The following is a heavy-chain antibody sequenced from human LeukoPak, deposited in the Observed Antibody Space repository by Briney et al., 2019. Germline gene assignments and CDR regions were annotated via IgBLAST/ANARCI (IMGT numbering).Heavy chain of an antibody. CDR2: INPNSGGT. J-gene: IGHJ4*02. Sequence: GASVKVSCKASGYTFTGYYMHWVRQAPGQGLEWMGWINPNSGGTNYAQKFQGRVTMTTDTSTSTAYMELRSLRSDDTAVYYCARVIHGDYFDYWGQGTLVTVSS. CDR3: ARVIHGDYFDY. CDR1: GYTFTGYY. V-gene: IGHV1-2*02. D-gene: IGHD4-17*01.